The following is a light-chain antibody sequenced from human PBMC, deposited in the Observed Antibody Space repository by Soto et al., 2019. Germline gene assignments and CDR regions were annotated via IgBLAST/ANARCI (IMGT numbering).Light chain of an antibody. CDR1: QSVTSGY. CDR3: QQRSNWPPIT. J-gene: IGKJ5*01. Sequence: EIVWTQCPGTLSLSPGERATLSCRAIQSVTSGYLAWYQQQPNQAPRLLIYGASYRATDIPDRFSGGGSGTDFTLTISRLEPEDFAVYYCQQRSNWPPITFGQGTRLEI. V-gene: IGKV3D-20*02. CDR2: GAS.